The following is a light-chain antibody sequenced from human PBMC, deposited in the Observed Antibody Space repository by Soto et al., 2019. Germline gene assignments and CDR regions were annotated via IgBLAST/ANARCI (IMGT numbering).Light chain of an antibody. J-gene: IGKJ1*01. CDR1: QSVSNW. V-gene: IGKV1-5*01. CDR2: DAS. Sequence: DIQMTQSPSTLSASVGDTVTVTCRASQSVSNWLAWYQQKPGKAPNLLIYDASSLESGVPSRFSGSGSGTEFTLTISGLQPDDFATYSCQQYTPNSRTFGQGTKVDIK. CDR3: QQYTPNSRT.